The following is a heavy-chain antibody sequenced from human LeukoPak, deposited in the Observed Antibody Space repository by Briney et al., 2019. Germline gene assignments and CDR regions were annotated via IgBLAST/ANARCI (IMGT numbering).Heavy chain of an antibody. J-gene: IGHJ4*02. Sequence: GESLKISCQGSGYRFSNYWSVWMRQIPGKGLEWMGIIYPGDSDTRYSPSFQGQVTISADRSVNTAYLQWSSLKASDTAMYYCASLLRSQLLPLLLYWGQGTLVTVSS. CDR2: IYPGDSDT. CDR3: ASLLRSQLLPLLLY. CDR1: GYRFSNYW. V-gene: IGHV5-51*01. D-gene: IGHD1-1*01.